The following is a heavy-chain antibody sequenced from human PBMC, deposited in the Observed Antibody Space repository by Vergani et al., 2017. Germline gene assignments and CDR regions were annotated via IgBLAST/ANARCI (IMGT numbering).Heavy chain of an antibody. Sequence: QVQLVESGGGVVQPGRSLRLSCAASGFTFSSYCMHWVRQAPGKGLEWVAVIWYDGSNKYYADSVKGRFTISRDNSKNTLFLQLKTLRAEDTGVYYCAKDYNIMGALHYWGQGTLVAVSS. J-gene: IGHJ4*02. D-gene: IGHD5-12*01. CDR2: IWYDGSNK. V-gene: IGHV3-33*03. CDR3: AKDYNIMGALHY. CDR1: GFTFSSYC.